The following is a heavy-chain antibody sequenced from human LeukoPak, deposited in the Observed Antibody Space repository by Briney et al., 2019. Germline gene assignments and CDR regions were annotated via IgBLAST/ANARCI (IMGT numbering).Heavy chain of an antibody. J-gene: IGHJ4*02. D-gene: IGHD3-3*01. V-gene: IGHV4-59*01. CDR2: IDYSGST. CDR1: GGSISSYY. CDR3: ARWSGYYFY. Sequence: PSETLSLTCIVSGGSISSYYWSWIRQPPGKGLEWIGYIDYSGSTNYNPSLKSRVTISVDTSKKQFSLKLSSVTAADTAVYYCARWSGYYFYWGQGILVTVSS.